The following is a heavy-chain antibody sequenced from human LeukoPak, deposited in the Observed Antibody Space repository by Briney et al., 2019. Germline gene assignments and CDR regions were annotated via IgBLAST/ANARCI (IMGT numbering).Heavy chain of an antibody. CDR3: TKAGSSGSWYAY. V-gene: IGHV3-23*01. CDR1: GFTFSSYA. CDR2: INNSGTRT. Sequence: PGGSLRLSCAASGFTFSSYAMSWVRQAPGKGLEWVSDINNSGTRTYYADSVKGRFTISRDNSKNTLSLQMNSLRAEDTAVYYCTKAGSSGSWYAYWGQGTLVTVSS. D-gene: IGHD6-13*01. J-gene: IGHJ4*02.